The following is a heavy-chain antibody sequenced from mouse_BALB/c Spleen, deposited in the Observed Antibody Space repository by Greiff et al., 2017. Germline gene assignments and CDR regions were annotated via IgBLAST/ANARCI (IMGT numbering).Heavy chain of an antibody. D-gene: IGHD4-1*01. J-gene: IGHJ4*01. Sequence: EVKLVESGGGLVKPGGSLKLSCAASGFAFSSYDMSWVRQTPEKRLEWVAYISSGGGSTYYPDTVKGRFTISRDNAKNTLYLQMSSLKSEDTAMYYCARNWNLYYYAMDYWGQGTSVTVSS. CDR3: ARNWNLYYYAMDY. V-gene: IGHV5-12-1*01. CDR2: ISSGGGST. CDR1: GFAFSSYD.